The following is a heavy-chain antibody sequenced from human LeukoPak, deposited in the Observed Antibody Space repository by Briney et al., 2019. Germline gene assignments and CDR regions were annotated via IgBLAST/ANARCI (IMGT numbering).Heavy chain of an antibody. D-gene: IGHD4-17*01. Sequence: SETLSLTCTVSGGSISSYYWSWIRQPPGKGLEWIGYIYYSGSTNYNPSLKSRVTISVDTSKNQFSLKLSSVTAADTAVYYCAREGPGYGDYARAFDIWGQGTMVTVSS. V-gene: IGHV4-59*01. J-gene: IGHJ3*02. CDR3: AREGPGYGDYARAFDI. CDR2: IYYSGST. CDR1: GGSISSYY.